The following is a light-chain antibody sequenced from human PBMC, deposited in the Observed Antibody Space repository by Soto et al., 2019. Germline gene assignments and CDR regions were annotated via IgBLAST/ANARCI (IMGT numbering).Light chain of an antibody. CDR1: QGISIY. V-gene: IGKV1-27*01. CDR3: QKYNSAPLT. CDR2: AAS. J-gene: IGKJ4*01. Sequence: DIHMPQSPSSLSASVGDRVTITCRASQGISIYLDWFQQKPGKVPKLLIYAASTLQSGVPSRFSGSGSGTDFTLTISSQQPEDVATYYCQKYNSAPLTFGGGTKVEIK.